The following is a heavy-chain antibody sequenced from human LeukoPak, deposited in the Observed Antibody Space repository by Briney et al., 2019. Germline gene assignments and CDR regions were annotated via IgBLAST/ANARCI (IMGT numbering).Heavy chain of an antibody. V-gene: IGHV1-3*01. CDR2: INAGNGNT. Sequence: ASVNVSCKASGYIFSGSAMHWVRQAPGQRLEWMGWINAGNGNTKYSQKFQDRVTITRDTSASTAYMELSSLRSEDTAVYYCARQWYSSSWYLSWGQGTLVTVSS. J-gene: IGHJ5*02. CDR1: GYIFSGSA. CDR3: ARQWYSSSWYLS. D-gene: IGHD6-13*01.